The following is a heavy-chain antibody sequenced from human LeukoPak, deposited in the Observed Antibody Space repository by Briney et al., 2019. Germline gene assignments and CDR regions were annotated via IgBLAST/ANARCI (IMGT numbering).Heavy chain of an antibody. D-gene: IGHD3-16*01. CDR1: GGSIRGYY. CDR3: AVGATHYYMDV. J-gene: IGHJ6*03. Sequence: PSETLSLTCTVSGGSIRGYYWSWIRQPPGKGLEWIAYIYYSGSTNYNPSLKSRVTISLDTSKNQFSLKLSSVTAADTAVYYCAVGATHYYMDVWGKGTTVTVSS. V-gene: IGHV4-59*08. CDR2: IYYSGST.